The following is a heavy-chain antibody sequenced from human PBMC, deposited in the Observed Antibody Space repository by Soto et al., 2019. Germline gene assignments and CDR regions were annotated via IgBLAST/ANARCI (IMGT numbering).Heavy chain of an antibody. D-gene: IGHD5-18*01. V-gene: IGHV3-9*01. J-gene: IGHJ5*02. Sequence: GGSLRLSCAASGFTFSSYSMHWVRQAPGKGLEWVSGISWNSGSIGYADSVKGRFTISRDNAKNSLYLQMNSLRAEDTALYYCAKDDTAMVTSWFDPWGQGTLVTVSS. CDR3: AKDDTAMVTSWFDP. CDR1: GFTFSSYS. CDR2: ISWNSGSI.